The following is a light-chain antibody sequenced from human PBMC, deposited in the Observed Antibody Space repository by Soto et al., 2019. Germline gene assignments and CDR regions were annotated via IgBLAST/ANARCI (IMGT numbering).Light chain of an antibody. V-gene: IGKV3-11*01. CDR3: HQRHSWPRT. CDR2: DAS. J-gene: IGKJ2*01. CDR1: QSISSGY. Sequence: EIVLTQSPATLSLSPGERATLSCRASQSISSGYVTWYQHKPGQAPRLLIYDASSRAPGIPARFSGSGSGTDFTLTITTLEPEDFAIYYCHQRHSWPRTFGQGTTLE.